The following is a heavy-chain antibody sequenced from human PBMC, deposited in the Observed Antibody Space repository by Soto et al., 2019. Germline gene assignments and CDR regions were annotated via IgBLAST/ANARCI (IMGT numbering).Heavy chain of an antibody. CDR3: ARDDSGSYH. CDR1: GFTVSSNY. CDR2: IYHSGST. D-gene: IGHD1-26*01. V-gene: IGHV4-4*02. J-gene: IGHJ5*02. Sequence: GSLRLSCAASGFTVSSNYMSWVRQPPGKGLEWIGEIYHSGSTNYNPSLKSRVTISVDKSKNQFSLKLSSVTAADTAVYYCARDDSGSYHWGQGTLVTVSS.